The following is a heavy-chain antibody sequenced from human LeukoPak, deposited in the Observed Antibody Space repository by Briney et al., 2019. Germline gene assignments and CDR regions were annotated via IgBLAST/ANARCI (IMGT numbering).Heavy chain of an antibody. J-gene: IGHJ5*02. Sequence: SETLSLTCTVSGGSISSYYWSWIRQPPGKGLEWIGYIYYSGSTNYNPSLKSRVTISVDTSKNQFSLKLSSVTAADTAVYYCAGEYNYYDSSGYYNWFDPWGQGTLVTVSS. D-gene: IGHD3-22*01. CDR1: GGSISSYY. CDR3: AGEYNYYDSSGYYNWFDP. V-gene: IGHV4-59*01. CDR2: IYYSGST.